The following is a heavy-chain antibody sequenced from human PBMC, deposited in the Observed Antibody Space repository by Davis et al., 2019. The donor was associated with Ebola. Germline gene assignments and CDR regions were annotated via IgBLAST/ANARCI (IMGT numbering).Heavy chain of an antibody. D-gene: IGHD4-17*01. Sequence: MPSETLSLTCAIYGGSFRGYFWRWMRQSPGKGMEWLGQISQSGVTTYNPSLKSRVTISMNTSNNQFYLRLDSVTAADTAVFYCARTAMTSVSDLGLGYNYFDPWGQGTLVTVST. CDR1: GGSFRGYF. J-gene: IGHJ5*02. V-gene: IGHV4-34*01. CDR3: ARTAMTSVSDLGLGYNYFDP. CDR2: ISQSGVT.